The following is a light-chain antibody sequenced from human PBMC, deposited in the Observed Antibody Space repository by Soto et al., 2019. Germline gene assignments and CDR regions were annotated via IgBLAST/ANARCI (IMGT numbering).Light chain of an antibody. V-gene: IGKV3-15*01. CDR2: AAS. Sequence: EIVMTQSPATLSVSPGETATLSCRASQSVGRPVAWYQHKPGQAPRHLIVAASIRATGVPGRFSGGGSGTEFTLTISSLQSEDFAVYYCQQYRNWPPLTFGGGTTVEIK. CDR3: QQYRNWPPLT. J-gene: IGKJ4*01. CDR1: QSVGRP.